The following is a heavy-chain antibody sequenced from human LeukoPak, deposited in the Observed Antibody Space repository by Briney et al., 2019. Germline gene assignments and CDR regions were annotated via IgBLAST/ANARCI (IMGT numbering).Heavy chain of an antibody. CDR3: ARDLGDYYDSPNAFDI. V-gene: IGHV3-21*04. Sequence: GGSLRLSCAASGFTLSSYNMKWARQAPGKGLEWVSSISSSSSYIYYADSVEGRFTISRDNAKNSLYLQMNSLRAEDTAVYYCARDLGDYYDSPNAFDIWGQGTMVTVSS. D-gene: IGHD3-22*01. CDR2: ISSSSSYI. CDR1: GFTLSSYN. J-gene: IGHJ3*02.